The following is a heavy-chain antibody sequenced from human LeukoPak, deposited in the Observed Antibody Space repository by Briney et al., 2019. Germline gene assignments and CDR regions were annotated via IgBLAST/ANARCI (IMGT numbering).Heavy chain of an antibody. CDR1: GFTFSSYA. V-gene: IGHV3-30-3*01. CDR3: ARAAPNEYSSSWYNLDY. J-gene: IGHJ4*02. Sequence: PGRSLRLSCAASGFTFSSYAMHWVRQAPGKGLEWVAVISYDGSNKYYADSVKGRFTISRDNSKNTLYLQMNGLRAEDTAVYYCARAAPNEYSSSWYNLDYWGQGTLVTVSS. CDR2: ISYDGSNK. D-gene: IGHD6-13*01.